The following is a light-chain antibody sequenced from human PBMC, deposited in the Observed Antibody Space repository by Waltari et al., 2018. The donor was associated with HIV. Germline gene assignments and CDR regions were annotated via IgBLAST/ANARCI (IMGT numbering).Light chain of an antibody. Sequence: SYVLTQPPSVSVAPGKTARITCEGNNIGSKSVHWYQQKSGQAPVLVIYDDNDRPSGISERFSGSNSGNTATLTISRVEAGDEADYYCQVWDSSSDSWVFGGGTKLTVL. CDR1: NIGSKS. CDR2: DDN. CDR3: QVWDSSSDSWV. J-gene: IGLJ3*02. V-gene: IGLV3-21*04.